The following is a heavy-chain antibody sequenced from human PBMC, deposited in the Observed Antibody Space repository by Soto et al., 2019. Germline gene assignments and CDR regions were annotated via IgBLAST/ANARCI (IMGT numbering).Heavy chain of an antibody. CDR1: GYTFTGYY. CDR2: INPNSGGT. J-gene: IGHJ3*02. D-gene: IGHD3-10*01. Sequence: QVQLVQSGAEVKKPGASVKVSCKASGYTFTGYYMHWVRQAPGQGLEWMGWINPNSGGTNYAQKFQGWVTMTRDTSISTAYMELSRLRSDDTAVYYCARELWFGEFDRDAFDIWGQGTMVTVSS. CDR3: ARELWFGEFDRDAFDI. V-gene: IGHV1-2*04.